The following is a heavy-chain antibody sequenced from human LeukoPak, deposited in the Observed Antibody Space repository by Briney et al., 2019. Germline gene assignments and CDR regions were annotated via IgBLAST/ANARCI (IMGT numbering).Heavy chain of an antibody. CDR1: GYTITELS. CDR2: FDPEDGET. J-gene: IGHJ4*02. Sequence: ASVKVSCKVSGYTITELSMHWVRQAPGKGLEWMGGFDPEDGETIYAQKFQGRVTMTEDTSTDTAYMELSSLRSEDTAVYYCATDQWEQGGGTVDYWGQGTLVTVSS. V-gene: IGHV1-24*01. CDR3: ATDQWEQGGGTVDY. D-gene: IGHD1-26*01.